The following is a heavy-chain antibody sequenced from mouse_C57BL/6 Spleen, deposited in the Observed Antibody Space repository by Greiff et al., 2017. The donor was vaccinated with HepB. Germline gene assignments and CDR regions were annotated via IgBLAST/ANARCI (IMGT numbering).Heavy chain of an antibody. V-gene: IGHV1-53*01. J-gene: IGHJ2*01. CDR1: GYTFTSYW. D-gene: IGHD2-4*01. Sequence: QVQLQQPGTELVKPGASVKLSCKASGYTFTSYWMHWVKQRPGQGLEWIGNINPSNGGTNYNEKFKSKAKLTVDKSSSTAYMQLSSLTSEDSAVFHCASREVYYDYDGDCDYWGQGTTLTVSS. CDR3: ASREVYYDYDGDCDY. CDR2: INPSNGGT.